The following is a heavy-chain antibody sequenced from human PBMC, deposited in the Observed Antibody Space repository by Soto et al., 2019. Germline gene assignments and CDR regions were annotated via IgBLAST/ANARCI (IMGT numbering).Heavy chain of an antibody. Sequence: VASVKVSCKASGGTFSSYAISWVRQAPGQGLEWMGGIIPIFGTANYAQKFQGRVTITADESTSTAYMELSSLRSEDTAVYYCARDAIGDYGDSYWYFDLWGRGTLVTVSS. D-gene: IGHD4-17*01. CDR2: IIPIFGTA. J-gene: IGHJ2*01. CDR3: ARDAIGDYGDSYWYFDL. V-gene: IGHV1-69*13. CDR1: GGTFSSYA.